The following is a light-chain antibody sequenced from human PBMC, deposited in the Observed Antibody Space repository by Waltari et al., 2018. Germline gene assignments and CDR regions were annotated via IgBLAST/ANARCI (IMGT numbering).Light chain of an antibody. Sequence: QAALTQPRSVSGSPGQSVTNSCPATSSDVGGFNYVSWYQQHPGKAPKLMIYDVSKRPSGVPDRFSGSKSGNTASLSISGLQAEDEADYYCCSYAGSYTLVFGGGTKLTVL. CDR3: CSYAGSYTLV. CDR1: SSDVGGFNY. J-gene: IGLJ2*01. V-gene: IGLV2-11*01. CDR2: DVS.